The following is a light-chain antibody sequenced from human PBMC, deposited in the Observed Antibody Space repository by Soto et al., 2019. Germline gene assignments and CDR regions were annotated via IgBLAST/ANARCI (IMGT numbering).Light chain of an antibody. CDR2: GAS. V-gene: IGKV3-15*01. CDR3: QQYEKWPPSIT. J-gene: IGKJ5*01. Sequence: PGDRATLSCRAGQPLNNNVAWYQHKPGQAPRLLIYGASTRATGISARFSGSGSGTEFTLTISSLQSEDFAVYYCQQYEKWPPSITFGQGTRLEIK. CDR1: QPLNNN.